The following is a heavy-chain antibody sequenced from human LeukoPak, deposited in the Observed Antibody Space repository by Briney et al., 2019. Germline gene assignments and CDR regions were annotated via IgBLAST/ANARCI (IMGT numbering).Heavy chain of an antibody. CDR1: GFTFNNFW. CDR2: INNKGTET. J-gene: IGHJ3*02. CDR3: VRGSFGPDI. D-gene: IGHD3/OR15-3a*01. Sequence: GGSLRLSCAASGFTFNNFWMHCVRHAPGQGLVWVSRINNKGTETVYADSVKGRSTISRDNAKNTLYLQMNSLRAEDTAIYYCVRGSFGPDIWGQGTMVTVSS. V-gene: IGHV3-74*01.